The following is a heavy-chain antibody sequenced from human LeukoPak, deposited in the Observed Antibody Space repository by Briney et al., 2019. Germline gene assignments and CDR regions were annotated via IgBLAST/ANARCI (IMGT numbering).Heavy chain of an antibody. Sequence: SETLSLTCTVSGGSISSYYWSWIRQPPGKGLEWIGYIYYGGSTNYNPSLKSRVTISVDTSKNQFSLKLSSVTAADTAVYYCARVQYDFWSGYYRDYWGQGTLVTVSS. CDR1: GGSISSYY. CDR2: IYYGGST. CDR3: ARVQYDFWSGYYRDY. J-gene: IGHJ4*02. V-gene: IGHV4-59*01. D-gene: IGHD3-3*01.